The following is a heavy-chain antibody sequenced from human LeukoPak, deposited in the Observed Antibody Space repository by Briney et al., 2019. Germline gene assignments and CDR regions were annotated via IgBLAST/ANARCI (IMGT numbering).Heavy chain of an antibody. J-gene: IGHJ1*01. CDR2: INHSGST. CDR3: ARGGRWFCSSTSCTEYFQH. CDR1: GGSFSGYY. Sequence: WETLSLTCAVYGGSFSGYYWSWIRQPPGKGLEWIGEINHSGSTNYNPSLKSRVTISVDTSKNQFSLKLSSVTAADTAVYYCARGGRWFCSSTSCTEYFQHWARAPWSPSPQ. D-gene: IGHD2-2*01. V-gene: IGHV4-34*01.